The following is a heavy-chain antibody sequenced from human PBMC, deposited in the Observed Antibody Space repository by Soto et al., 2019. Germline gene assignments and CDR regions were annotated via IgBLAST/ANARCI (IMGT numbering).Heavy chain of an antibody. CDR3: AKDRFVRPRGYGMDV. Sequence: HAGSLRLSCAASGFTFSSYAMSWVRQATGKGLEWVSAISGSGGSTYYADSVKGRFTISRDNSKNTLYLQMNSLRAEDTAVYYCAKDRFVRPRGYGMDVWGQGTTVTVSS. CDR2: ISGSGGST. CDR1: GFTFSSYA. V-gene: IGHV3-23*01. J-gene: IGHJ6*02.